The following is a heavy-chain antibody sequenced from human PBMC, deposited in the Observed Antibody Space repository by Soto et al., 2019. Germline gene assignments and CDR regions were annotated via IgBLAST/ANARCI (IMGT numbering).Heavy chain of an antibody. CDR2: ILFDGRNE. CDR3: AKFGKNNWDLYYFDY. J-gene: IGHJ4*02. CDR1: GFIFSNYA. D-gene: IGHD1-20*01. V-gene: IGHV3-30*18. Sequence: GGSLRLSCASSGFIFSNYAMHWVRQAPGKGLEWVALILFDGRNEYYADSVKGRFIISRDNSKNTLYLQMNSLRAEDTAVYYCAKFGKNNWDLYYFDYWGQGTLVTVSS.